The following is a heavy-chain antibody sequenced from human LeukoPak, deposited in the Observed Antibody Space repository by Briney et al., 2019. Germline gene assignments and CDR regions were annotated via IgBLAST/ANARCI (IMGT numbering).Heavy chain of an antibody. V-gene: IGHV3-7*04. J-gene: IGHJ5*02. D-gene: IGHD3-10*01. Sequence: QSGGSLRLSCAASGFPFSTYWMSWVRQAPGKGLEWVANINQDGTEKYYVDSVKGRFTISRDYAKNSLYLQMNSLRAEDTAVYYCARAIWFGENWFDPWGQGTLVTVSS. CDR3: ARAIWFGENWFDP. CDR2: INQDGTEK. CDR1: GFPFSTYW.